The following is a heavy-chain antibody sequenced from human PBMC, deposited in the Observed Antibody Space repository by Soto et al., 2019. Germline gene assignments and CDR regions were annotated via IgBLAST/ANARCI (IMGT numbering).Heavy chain of an antibody. CDR1: GFTFDDYA. D-gene: IGHD3-22*01. J-gene: IGHJ4*02. Sequence: LRLSCAASGFTFDDYAMHWVRQAPGKGLEWVSGISWNSGSIGYADSVKGRFTISRDNAKNSLYLQMNSLRAEDTALYYCAKDTMGSGYMYYFDYWGQGTLVTVSS. CDR2: ISWNSGSI. CDR3: AKDTMGSGYMYYFDY. V-gene: IGHV3-9*01.